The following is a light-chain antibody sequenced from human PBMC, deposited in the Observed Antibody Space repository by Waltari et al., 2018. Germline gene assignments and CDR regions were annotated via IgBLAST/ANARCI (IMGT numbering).Light chain of an antibody. CDR2: DAN. CDR1: QSVSRY. V-gene: IGKV3-20*01. CDR3: QKYGSLPAT. Sequence: DIVLTQSPGPLSLSPGEGATLSCRSSQSVSRYLAWYQQKPGQAPRLLIYDANSRATGIPDRFSGSGSGTDFSLAISRLEPEDFAVYYCQKYGSLPATFGQGTKVEIK. J-gene: IGKJ1*01.